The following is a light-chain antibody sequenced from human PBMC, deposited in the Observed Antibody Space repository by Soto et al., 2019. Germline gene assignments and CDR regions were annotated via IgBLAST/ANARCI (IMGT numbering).Light chain of an antibody. CDR2: GAS. J-gene: IGKJ1*01. CDR1: QSVSSSN. Sequence: IVLTQSPATLSLSPGDRATLYCRASQSVSSSNVAWYQSKRGQSPRLLSDGASSRATGIPDRVSGSGSGPDCTLTISRLEPGDLAGDCWQHDLSPPCTFGEGTKVDIK. V-gene: IGKV3-20*01. CDR3: QHDLSPPCT.